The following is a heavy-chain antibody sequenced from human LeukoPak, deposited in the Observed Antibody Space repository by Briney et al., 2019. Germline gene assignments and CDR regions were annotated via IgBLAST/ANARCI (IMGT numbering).Heavy chain of an antibody. D-gene: IGHD3-22*01. CDR1: GYTFTSYG. CDR2: ISAYNGNT. V-gene: IGHV1-18*01. J-gene: IGHJ5*02. CDR3: ARASLGYDPLWVDP. Sequence: ASVKVSCKASGYTFTSYGISWVRQAPGQGLEWMGWISAYNGNTNYAQKLQGRVTMTTDTSTSTAYMELRSLRSDDTAVYYCARASLGYDPLWVDPWGQGTLVTVSS.